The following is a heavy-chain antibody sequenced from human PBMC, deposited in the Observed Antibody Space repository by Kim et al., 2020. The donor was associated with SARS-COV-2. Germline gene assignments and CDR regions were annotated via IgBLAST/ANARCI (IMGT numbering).Heavy chain of an antibody. V-gene: IGHV1-3*01. CDR1: GYTFTSYA. CDR2: INAGNGNT. D-gene: IGHD3-9*01. J-gene: IGHJ6*03. Sequence: ASVKVSCKASGYTFTSYAMHWVRQAPGQRLEWMGWINAGNGNTKYSQKFQGRVTITRDTSASTAYMELSSLRSEDTAVYYCARDSYYDIFRYYYYYMDDWGKGTTVTVSS. CDR3: ARDSYYDIFRYYYYYMDD.